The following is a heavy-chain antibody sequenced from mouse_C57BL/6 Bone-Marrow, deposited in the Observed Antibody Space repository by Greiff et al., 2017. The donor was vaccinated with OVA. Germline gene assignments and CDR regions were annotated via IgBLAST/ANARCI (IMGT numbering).Heavy chain of an antibody. CDR2: ISSGGSYT. CDR3: ARHPYDYGSSYGYFDD. D-gene: IGHD1-1*01. CDR1: GFTFSSYG. V-gene: IGHV5-6*01. J-gene: IGHJ2*01. Sequence: EVKVVESGGDLVKPGGSLKLSCAASGFTFSSYGMSWVRQTPDKRLEWVATISSGGSYTYYPDSVKGRFTLSRDNAKNTLYLQMSSLKSEDTAMYYCARHPYDYGSSYGYFDDWGQGTTLTVSS.